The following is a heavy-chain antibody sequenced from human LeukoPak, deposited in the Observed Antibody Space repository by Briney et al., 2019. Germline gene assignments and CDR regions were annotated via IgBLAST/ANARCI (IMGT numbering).Heavy chain of an antibody. V-gene: IGHV4-39*01. J-gene: IGHJ4*02. CDR1: GGSIGSSSYY. CDR3: AGPSCGGDCYSGFDY. CDR2: IYYSGST. Sequence: PSETLSLTCTVSGGSIGSSSYYWGWIRQPPGKGPEWIGSIYYSGSTYYNPSLKSRVTISVDTSKNQFSLKLSSVTAADTAVYYCAGPSCGGDCYSGFDYWGQGTLVTVSS. D-gene: IGHD2-21*01.